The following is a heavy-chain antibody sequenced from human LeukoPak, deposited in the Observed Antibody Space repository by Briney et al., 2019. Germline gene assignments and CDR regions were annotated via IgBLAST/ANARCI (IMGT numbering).Heavy chain of an antibody. D-gene: IGHD3-22*01. CDR3: AREDYYDSSGYFPLGAFDI. Sequence: PSQTLSLTCTVSGGSISSGGYYWSWIRQHPGTGLEWIGYIYYSGSTYYNPSLKSRVTISVDTSKNQFSLKLSSVTAADTAVYYCAREDYYDSSGYFPLGAFDIWGQGTMVTVSS. V-gene: IGHV4-31*03. CDR1: GGSISSGGYY. J-gene: IGHJ3*02. CDR2: IYYSGST.